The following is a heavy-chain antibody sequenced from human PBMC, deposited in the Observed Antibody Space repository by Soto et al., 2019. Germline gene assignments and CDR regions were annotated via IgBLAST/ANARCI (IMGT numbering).Heavy chain of an antibody. CDR2: MKPDDGGP. CDR3: VRDLRRQWRRLDHESYTGMDV. J-gene: IGHJ6*02. Sequence: GASVKVSCKSSGYILSDYCIHWVRQAPGQGLEWLGWMKPDDGGPNYAQNFQGRVIMTRDTSTDTDYMELTRLTSDDTAVYFCVRDLRRQWRRLDHESYTGMDVWGQGTTVTVSS. D-gene: IGHD5-12*01. CDR1: GYILSDYC. V-gene: IGHV1-2*02.